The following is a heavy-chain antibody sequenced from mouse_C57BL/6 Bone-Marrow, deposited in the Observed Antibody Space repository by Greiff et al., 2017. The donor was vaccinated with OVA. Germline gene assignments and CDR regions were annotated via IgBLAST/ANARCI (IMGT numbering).Heavy chain of an antibody. CDR2: INPNNGGT. V-gene: IGHV1-26*01. D-gene: IGHD2-4*01. CDR1: GYTFTDYY. CDR3: ATYDYSLCDY. Sequence: EVQLQQSGPELVKPGASVKISCKASGYTFTDYYMNWVKQSHGKSLEWIGDINPNNGGTSYNQKFKGKATLTVDKSSSTAYMELRSLTSEDSAVYYCATYDYSLCDYWGQGTTLTVSS. J-gene: IGHJ2*01.